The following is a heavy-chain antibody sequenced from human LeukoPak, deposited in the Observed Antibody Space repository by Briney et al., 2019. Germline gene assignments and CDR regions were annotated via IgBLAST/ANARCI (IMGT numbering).Heavy chain of an antibody. J-gene: IGHJ3*02. Sequence: GGSLRLSCAASGFTFSSYSMNGVRQAPGGGLDGVSSISSSGSFIYYADSVKGRFTISRDNARNSLFLQMNSLRAEDTAVYYCARDLRYCSSASCSENGAFDIWGQGTMVTVSS. V-gene: IGHV3-21*01. CDR2: ISSSGSFI. D-gene: IGHD2-2*01. CDR3: ARDLRYCSSASCSENGAFDI. CDR1: GFTFSSYS.